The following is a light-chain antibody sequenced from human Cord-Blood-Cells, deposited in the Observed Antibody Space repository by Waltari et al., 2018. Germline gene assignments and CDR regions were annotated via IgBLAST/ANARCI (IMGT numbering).Light chain of an antibody. CDR1: QDISNY. Sequence: DIQMTQFPSSLSASVGDRVTITCQASQDISNYLNLYQQKPGKDPKLLIYDASNLETGVPSRFSGSGSGTDFTFTISSLQPEDIATYYCQQYDNLPLTFGGGTKVEIK. J-gene: IGKJ4*01. V-gene: IGKV1-33*01. CDR3: QQYDNLPLT. CDR2: DAS.